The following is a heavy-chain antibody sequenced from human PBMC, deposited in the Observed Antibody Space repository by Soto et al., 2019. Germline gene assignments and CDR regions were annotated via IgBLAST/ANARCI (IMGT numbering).Heavy chain of an antibody. CDR3: AKVLLSRGWYVGS. D-gene: IGHD6-19*01. Sequence: EVQLLESGGGLVQPGGSLRLSCAASGFTFASFAMSWVRQAPGRGLEWVSGISGSGGSTYYADSVKGRFTISRDNSKKALYLQINSLRVDDTAVYYCAKVLLSRGWYVGSWGQGTLVTVSS. CDR2: ISGSGGST. J-gene: IGHJ4*02. CDR1: GFTFASFA. V-gene: IGHV3-23*01.